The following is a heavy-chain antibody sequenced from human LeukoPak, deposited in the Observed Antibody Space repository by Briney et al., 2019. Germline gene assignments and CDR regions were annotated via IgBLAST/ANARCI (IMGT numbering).Heavy chain of an antibody. Sequence: SDTLSLTCAVSGYSISSSNWWGWIRQPPGKGLEWIGYIYYSGSTYYNPSLKSRVTMSVDTSKNQFSLKLSSVTAVDTAVYYCARIQYGDYDFRYFDYWGQGTLVTVSS. CDR3: ARIQYGDYDFRYFDY. V-gene: IGHV4-28*01. D-gene: IGHD4-17*01. J-gene: IGHJ4*02. CDR2: IYYSGST. CDR1: GYSISSSNW.